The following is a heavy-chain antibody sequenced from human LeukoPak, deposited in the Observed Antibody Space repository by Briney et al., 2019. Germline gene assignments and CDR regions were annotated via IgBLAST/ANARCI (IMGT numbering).Heavy chain of an antibody. CDR3: ARVFGLYYGSGSLGY. CDR1: GYTFTGYY. CDR2: INPNSGGT. Sequence: ASVKVSCKASGYTFTGYYMHWVRQAPGQGLEWMGWINPNSGGTNYAQKFQGRVTMTRDTSISTAYMELSRLRSDDTAVYYCARVFGLYYGSGSLGYWGQGTLVTVSS. J-gene: IGHJ4*02. D-gene: IGHD3-10*01. V-gene: IGHV1-2*02.